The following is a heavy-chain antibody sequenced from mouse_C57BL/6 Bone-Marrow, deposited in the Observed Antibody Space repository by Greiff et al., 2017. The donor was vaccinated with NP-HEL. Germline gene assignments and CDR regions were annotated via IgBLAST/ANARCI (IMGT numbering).Heavy chain of an antibody. CDR3: ARRGVYYGYEARYYYAMDY. CDR2: ISRGGSYT. CDR1: GFTFSSYG. Sequence: EVQLVEPGGDLVKPGGSLKLSCAASGFTFSSYGMSWVRQTPDQSLEWVATISRGGSYTYYPDSVKGRSTISRDNAKNTLYLQMSSLKTEDTAMYYCARRGVYYGYEARYYYAMDYWGQGTSVTVSS. D-gene: IGHD2-2*01. J-gene: IGHJ4*01. V-gene: IGHV5-6*01.